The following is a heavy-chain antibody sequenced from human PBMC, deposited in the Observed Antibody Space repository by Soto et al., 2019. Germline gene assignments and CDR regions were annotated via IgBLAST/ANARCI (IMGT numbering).Heavy chain of an antibody. CDR3: VRGDRGACSSTSCIDASDP. CDR2: IYYSGNT. CDR1: GGSISSGDYY. Sequence: QVQLQESGPGLVKPSQTLSLTCTVSGGSISSGDYYWNWIRQPPGKGLEWIGSIYYSGNTYYRPSRDSRVTISVGTSKNQFSIKRTAVAAAEKAVSCCVRGDRGACSSTSCIDASDPWGRGTMVAVSS. D-gene: IGHD2-2*01. J-gene: IGHJ3*01. V-gene: IGHV4-30-4*01.